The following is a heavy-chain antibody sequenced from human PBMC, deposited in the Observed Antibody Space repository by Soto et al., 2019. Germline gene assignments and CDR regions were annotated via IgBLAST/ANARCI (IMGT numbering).Heavy chain of an antibody. CDR1: GGSISTYY. CDR3: ASSGRYGSGTLDYDY. CDR2: IYYSGYT. V-gene: IGHV4-59*01. D-gene: IGHD3-10*01. Sequence: SETLSLTFTVSGGSISTYYWSWIRQPPGKGLEWIGYIYYSGYTNYNPSLKSRVTISVDTSKNQVSLRLSSVTAADTAVYYCASSGRYGSGTLDYDYWGQGTLVTVSS. J-gene: IGHJ4*02.